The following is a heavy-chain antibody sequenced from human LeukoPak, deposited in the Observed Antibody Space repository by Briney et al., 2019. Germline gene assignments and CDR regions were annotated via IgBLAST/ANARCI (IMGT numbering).Heavy chain of an antibody. D-gene: IGHD3-9*01. CDR3: AREPHYDLLTGYALGYLDL. CDR2: INSNSGDT. CDR1: GYTFTGYY. V-gene: IGHV1-2*02. Sequence: ASAKVSCKASGYTFTGYYMHWVRQAPGQGLEWMGWINSNSGDTNYAQKSQGRVTMTRDTSISTAYMELSRLRSDDTAVYYCAREPHYDLLTGYALGYLDLWGRGTLLTVSS. J-gene: IGHJ2*01.